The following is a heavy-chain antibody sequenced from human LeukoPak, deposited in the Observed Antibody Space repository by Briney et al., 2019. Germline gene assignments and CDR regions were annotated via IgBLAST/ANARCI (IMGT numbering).Heavy chain of an antibody. CDR3: ARDGGYDGPYYFDS. V-gene: IGHV4-59*01. Sequence: PSETLSLTCTVSGGSISSYYWSWIRQPPGKGLEWIGYIYYGGSTNYNPSLKSRVTISVDTSKNQFSLKLSSVTAADTAVYYCARDGGYDGPYYFDSWGQGSLVTVSS. J-gene: IGHJ4*02. CDR2: IYYGGST. D-gene: IGHD5-12*01. CDR1: GGSISSYY.